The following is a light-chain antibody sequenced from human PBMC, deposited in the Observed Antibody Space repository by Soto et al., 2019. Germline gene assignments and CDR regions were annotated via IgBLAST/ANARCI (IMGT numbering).Light chain of an antibody. CDR1: QSISSY. CDR3: QQLDSYPIGT. CDR2: AAS. J-gene: IGKJ4*01. V-gene: IGKV1-39*01. Sequence: DIQMTQSPSSLSASVRDRVTITCRASQSISSYLNWYQQKPGKAPKLLIYAASSLQSGVPSRFSGSGSGTDFTLTVSSLQPEDFATYSCQQLDSYPIGTFGGGTKVEIK.